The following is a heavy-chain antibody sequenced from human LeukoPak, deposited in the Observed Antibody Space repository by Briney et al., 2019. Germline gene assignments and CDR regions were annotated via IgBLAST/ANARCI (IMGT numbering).Heavy chain of an antibody. V-gene: IGHV3-7*03. CDR2: IKQDGSEK. D-gene: IGHD6-19*01. J-gene: IGHJ4*02. CDR1: RFTFSSYW. Sequence: GGSLRLSCAASRFTFSSYWMSWVRQAPGKGLEWVANIKQDGSEKYYVDSVKGRFTISRDNAKNSLYLQMNSLRAEDTAVYYCARGGSSGWYYGVDYWGQGTLVTVSS. CDR3: ARGGSSGWYYGVDY.